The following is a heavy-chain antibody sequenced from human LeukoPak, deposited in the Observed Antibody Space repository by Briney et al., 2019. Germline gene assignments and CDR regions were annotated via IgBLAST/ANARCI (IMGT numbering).Heavy chain of an antibody. J-gene: IGHJ4*02. V-gene: IGHV3-74*01. CDR1: GFTFSRYW. CDR2: INSDGRST. Sequence: QPGGSLRLSCVASGFTFSRYWMHWVRQAPGKGLVWVSRINSDGRSTNYADSVKGRFSISRDNAENTLYLQMNSLRAEDTAVYYCARVEWELLSYYFDYWGQGTLVTVSS. CDR3: ARVEWELLSYYFDY. D-gene: IGHD1-26*01.